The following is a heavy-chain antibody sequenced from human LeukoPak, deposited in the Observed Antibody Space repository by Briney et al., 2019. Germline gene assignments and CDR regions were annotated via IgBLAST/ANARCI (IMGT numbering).Heavy chain of an antibody. Sequence: GASVKVSCKASGYTFTSYAMHWVRQAPGQRLEWMGWINAGNGNTKYSQKFQGRVTITRDTSASTAYMELSSLRSEDTAVYYCARDQMATAFDYYGIDVWGQGTTVTVSS. CDR1: GYTFTSYA. V-gene: IGHV1-3*01. D-gene: IGHD5-24*01. CDR2: INAGNGNT. CDR3: ARDQMATAFDYYGIDV. J-gene: IGHJ6*02.